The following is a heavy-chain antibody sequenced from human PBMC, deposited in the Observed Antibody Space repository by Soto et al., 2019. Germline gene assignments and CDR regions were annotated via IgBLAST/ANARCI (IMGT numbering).Heavy chain of an antibody. CDR2: INHSGST. V-gene: IGHV4-34*01. CDR1: GGSFSGYY. J-gene: IGHJ5*02. CDR3: ARGRFGLYWNYVHWFDP. D-gene: IGHD1-7*01. Sequence: QVQLQQWGAGLLKPSETLSLTCAVYGGSFSGYYWSWIRQPPGKGLEWIGEINHSGSTNYNPSLKSRVTISVDTSKNQFSLKLSSVTAADTAVYYCARGRFGLYWNYVHWFDPWGQGTLVTVSS.